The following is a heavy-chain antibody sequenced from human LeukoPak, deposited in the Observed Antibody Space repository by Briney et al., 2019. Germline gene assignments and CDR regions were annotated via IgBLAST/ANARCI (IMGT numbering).Heavy chain of an antibody. CDR3: AKHDYGDFTPSPFPI. Sequence: GGSLRLSCAASGFTFSSYAMSWVRQAPGKGLEWVCTVNNSGGSTYHADSVKGRFTISRDNSKNTLSLQMNSLRAEDTAVYYCAKHDYGDFTPSPFPIWGQGTLVTVSS. CDR2: VNNSGGST. CDR1: GFTFSSYA. D-gene: IGHD4-17*01. J-gene: IGHJ4*02. V-gene: IGHV3-23*01.